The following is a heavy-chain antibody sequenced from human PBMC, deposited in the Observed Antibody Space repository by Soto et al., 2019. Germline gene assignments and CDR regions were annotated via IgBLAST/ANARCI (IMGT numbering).Heavy chain of an antibody. J-gene: IGHJ4*02. CDR3: ARRSAYHDF. CDR1: GYNFNNYW. V-gene: IGHV5-10-1*01. CDR2: IDPSDSYT. Sequence: GESLKISCQGSGYNFNNYWISWVRQMPGKGLEWMVRIDPSDSYTSYSPSFQGHVTISADKSTGTVHLQWSGLRASDTAMYYCARRSAYHDFWGQGTLVTVSS. D-gene: IGHD3-16*01.